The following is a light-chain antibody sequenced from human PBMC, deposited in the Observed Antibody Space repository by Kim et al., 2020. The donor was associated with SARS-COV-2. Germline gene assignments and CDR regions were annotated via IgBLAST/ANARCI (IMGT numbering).Light chain of an antibody. V-gene: IGLV1-40*01. CDR2: GNS. J-gene: IGLJ3*02. Sequence: QRVTISCTGSSSNIGAGYDVHWYQQLPGTAPKLLIYGNSNRPSGVPDRFSGSKSGTSASLAITGLQAEDEADYYCQSYDSSLSAWVFSGGTQLTVL. CDR3: QSYDSSLSAWV. CDR1: SSNIGAGYD.